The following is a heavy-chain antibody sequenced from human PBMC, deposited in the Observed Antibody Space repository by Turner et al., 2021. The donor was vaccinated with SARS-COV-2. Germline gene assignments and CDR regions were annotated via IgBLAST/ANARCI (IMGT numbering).Heavy chain of an antibody. V-gene: IGHV4-59*01. J-gene: IGHJ4*02. Sequence: QVQLQESGPGLVKPSETLSLTCTVSGDSISSYYWSWIRQPPGKGLEWIGYIYYSWSTKYNPSLKSRVTISVDTSKNQLSLKLSSVTAADTAVYYCARGFDYWGQGTLVTVSS. CDR1: GDSISSYY. CDR3: ARGFDY. CDR2: IYYSWST.